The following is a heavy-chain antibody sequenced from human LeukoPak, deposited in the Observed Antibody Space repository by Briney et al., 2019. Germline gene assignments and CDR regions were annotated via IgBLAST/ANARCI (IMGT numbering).Heavy chain of an antibody. V-gene: IGHV4-39*01. J-gene: IGHJ4*02. CDR2: IYYSGST. D-gene: IGHD2-15*01. CDR1: GASISSSSNY. CDR3: AFICTSGSSYSVDY. Sequence: SETLSLTCFVSGASISSSSNYWGWIRQPPGKGLEWIGSIYYSGSTYYNPSLRSRVTISVDTSKNQFSLKLTSVTAADTAVYYCAFICTSGSSYSVDYWGQGTLVTVSS.